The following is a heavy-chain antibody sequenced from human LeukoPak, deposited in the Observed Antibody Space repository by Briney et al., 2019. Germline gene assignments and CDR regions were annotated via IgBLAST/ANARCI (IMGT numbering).Heavy chain of an antibody. CDR2: INPNSGGT. Sequence: GASVKVSCKASGYTFTGYYMHWVRQAPGQGLEWMGWINPNSGGTNYAQKFQGRVTMTRDTSISTAYMELSRLRSDDTAVYYCARSMEARGYCSGGSCWSYDYWGQGTLVTVSS. D-gene: IGHD2-15*01. CDR1: GYTFTGYY. J-gene: IGHJ4*02. V-gene: IGHV1-2*02. CDR3: ARSMEARGYCSGGSCWSYDY.